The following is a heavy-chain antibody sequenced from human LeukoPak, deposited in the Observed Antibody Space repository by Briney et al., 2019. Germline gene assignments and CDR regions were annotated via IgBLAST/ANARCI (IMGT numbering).Heavy chain of an antibody. V-gene: IGHV4-4*07. D-gene: IGHD1-14*01. CDR3: ASDVPDLYYYYYYMDV. Sequence: SETLSLTCTVSGGSISSYYWSWIRQPAGKGLEWIGRIYTSGSTNYNPSLKSRVTMSVDTSKNQFSLKLSSVTAADTAVYYCASDVPDLYYYYYYMDVWGKGTTATVSS. J-gene: IGHJ6*03. CDR2: IYTSGST. CDR1: GGSISSYY.